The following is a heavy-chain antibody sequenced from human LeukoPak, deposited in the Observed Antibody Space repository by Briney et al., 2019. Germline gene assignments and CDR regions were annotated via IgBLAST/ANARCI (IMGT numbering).Heavy chain of an antibody. V-gene: IGHV1-8*01. Sequence: GASVKVSCKASGYTFTSYDINWVRQATGQGLEWMGWMNPNSGNTGYAQKFQGRVTMTRNTSISTAYMELSSLRSEDTAVYYCARGGSIRPYSSSWYNWFDPWGQGTLVTVSS. CDR1: GYTFTSYD. CDR2: MNPNSGNT. CDR3: ARGGSIRPYSSSWYNWFDP. J-gene: IGHJ5*02. D-gene: IGHD6-13*01.